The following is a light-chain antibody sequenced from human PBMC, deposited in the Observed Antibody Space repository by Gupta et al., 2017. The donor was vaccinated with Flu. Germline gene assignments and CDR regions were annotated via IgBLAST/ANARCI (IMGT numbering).Light chain of an antibody. Sequence: VTQSPGTLSLSPGERATLSCRASQSVSSSYLAWYQQKPGQAPRLLIYGASSRATGIPDRFSGSGSGTDFTLTISRLEPEDFAVYYCQQYGSSPPTFGQGTKVEIK. V-gene: IGKV3-20*01. J-gene: IGKJ1*01. CDR2: GAS. CDR1: QSVSSSY. CDR3: QQYGSSPPT.